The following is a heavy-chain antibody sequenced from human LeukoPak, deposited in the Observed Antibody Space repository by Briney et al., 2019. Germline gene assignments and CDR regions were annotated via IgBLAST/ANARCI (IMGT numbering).Heavy chain of an antibody. V-gene: IGHV1-2*02. CDR1: GYTFTGYY. J-gene: IGHJ5*02. CDR2: INPNSGGT. D-gene: IGHD6-13*01. Sequence: EASVEVSCKASGYTFTGYYMHWVRQAPGQGLEWMGWINPNSGGTNYAQKFQGRVTMTRDTSISTAYMELSRLRSDDTAVYYCARDYSSRWYNWFDPWGQGTLVTVSS. CDR3: ARDYSSRWYNWFDP.